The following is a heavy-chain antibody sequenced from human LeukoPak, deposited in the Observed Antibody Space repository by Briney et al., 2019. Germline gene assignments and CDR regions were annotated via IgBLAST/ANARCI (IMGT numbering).Heavy chain of an antibody. CDR2: ISSSGSTI. CDR1: GFTFSDYY. D-gene: IGHD3-22*01. V-gene: IGHV3-11*01. J-gene: IGHJ4*02. Sequence: GGSLRLSCAASGFTFSDYYMSWIRQAPGKGLEWVSYISSSGSTIYYADSVKGRFTISRDNAKNSLYLQMNSQRAEDTAVYYCASGYSSQVADYWGQGTLVTVSS. CDR3: ASGYSSQVADY.